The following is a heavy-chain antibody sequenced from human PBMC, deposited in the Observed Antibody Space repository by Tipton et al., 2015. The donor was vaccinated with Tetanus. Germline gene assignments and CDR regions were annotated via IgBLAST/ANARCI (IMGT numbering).Heavy chain of an antibody. CDR2: IYYSGST. J-gene: IGHJ5*02. CDR3: ARGYSYGGGWFDP. V-gene: IGHV4-39*01. CDR1: GGSISSSSYY. Sequence: TLFLTCTVSGGSISSSSYYWGWIRQPPGKGLEWIGSIYYSGSTYYNPSLKSRVTISVDTSKNQFSLKLSSVAAADTAVYYCARGYSYGGGWFDPWGQGTLVTVSS. D-gene: IGHD5-18*01.